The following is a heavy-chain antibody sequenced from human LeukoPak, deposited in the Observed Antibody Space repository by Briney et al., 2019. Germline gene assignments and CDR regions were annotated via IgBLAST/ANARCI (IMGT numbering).Heavy chain of an antibody. CDR1: GFTFSSYW. Sequence: GGSLRLSCAASGFTFSSYWMHWVRQAPGKELVWVSRINSDGSSTSYADSVKGRFTISRDNSKNTLYLQMNRLRAEDTAVYYCAKVFSGWREFDYWGQGTLVTVSS. V-gene: IGHV3-74*01. CDR2: INSDGSST. J-gene: IGHJ4*02. D-gene: IGHD6-19*01. CDR3: AKVFSGWREFDY.